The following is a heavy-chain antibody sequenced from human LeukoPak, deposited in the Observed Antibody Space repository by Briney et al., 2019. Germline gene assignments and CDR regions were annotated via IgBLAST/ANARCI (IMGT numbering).Heavy chain of an antibody. V-gene: IGHV4-34*01. CDR3: ARRSTVPAANFDC. J-gene: IGHJ4*02. Sequence: KPSETLSLTCAVYGGSFSGYYWSWIRQPPGKGLEWIGEINHSGSTNYNPSLKSRVTISVDTSKNQFSLKLSSVTAADTAVYYCARRSTVPAANFDCWGQGTLVTVSS. D-gene: IGHD2-2*01. CDR1: GGSFSGYY. CDR2: INHSGST.